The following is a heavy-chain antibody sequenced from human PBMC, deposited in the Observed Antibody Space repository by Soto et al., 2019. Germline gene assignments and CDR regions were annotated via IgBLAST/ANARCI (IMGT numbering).Heavy chain of an antibody. V-gene: IGHV4-61*01. Sequence: QVHLQESGPGQVKPSETLSLICTVSGGSVNSDNFYWSWIRQPPGRGLEWIGYIYYTGSTNYNPSLKSRVTIPIDTSRNQFSLKLSSVTAADTAVYYCAREFSNSPEAFDSWGQGSLVTVSS. CDR1: GGSVNSDNFY. CDR3: AREFSNSPEAFDS. J-gene: IGHJ4*02. D-gene: IGHD6-6*01. CDR2: IYYTGST.